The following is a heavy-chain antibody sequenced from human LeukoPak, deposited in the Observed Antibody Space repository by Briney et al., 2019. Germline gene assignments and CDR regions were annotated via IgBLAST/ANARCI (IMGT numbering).Heavy chain of an antibody. J-gene: IGHJ6*03. Sequence: GGSLRLSCAASGFTFSDYYMSWIRQAPGKGLEWVSYISSSGSTIYYADSVKGRFTISRDNAKNSLYLQMNSLRAEDTAVYYCARDRSSYYYYYMDVWGKGTTVPVSS. V-gene: IGHV3-11*04. CDR1: GFTFSDYY. CDR2: ISSSGSTI. D-gene: IGHD6-13*01. CDR3: ARDRSSYYYYYMDV.